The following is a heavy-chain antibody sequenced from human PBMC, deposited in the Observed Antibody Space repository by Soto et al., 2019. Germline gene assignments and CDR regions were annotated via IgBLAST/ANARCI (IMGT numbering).Heavy chain of an antibody. CDR1: GGSISSSNW. J-gene: IGHJ6*02. CDR3: ARDYRYCSGGSCWNYYYGMDV. Sequence: SETLSLTCAVSGGSISSSNWWSWVRQPPGKGLEWIGEIYHSGSTNYNPSLKSRVTISVDKSKNQFSLKLSSVTAADTAVYYCARDYRYCSGGSCWNYYYGMDVWGQGTTVTVSS. V-gene: IGHV4-4*02. CDR2: IYHSGST. D-gene: IGHD2-15*01.